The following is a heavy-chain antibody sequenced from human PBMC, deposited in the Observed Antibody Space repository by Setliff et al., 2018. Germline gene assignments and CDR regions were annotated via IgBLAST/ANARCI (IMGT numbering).Heavy chain of an antibody. D-gene: IGHD5-18*01. Sequence: ASVKVSCKASGYTFTSYYMHWVRQAPGQGLEWMGIINPSGGSTSYAQKFQGRVTMTRDTSTSTVYMELSSLRSEDTAVYYCARDLKVDTAMVEYSWFDPWGQGTLVTVSS. V-gene: IGHV1-46*01. J-gene: IGHJ5*02. CDR3: ARDLKVDTAMVEYSWFDP. CDR1: GYTFTSYY. CDR2: INPSGGST.